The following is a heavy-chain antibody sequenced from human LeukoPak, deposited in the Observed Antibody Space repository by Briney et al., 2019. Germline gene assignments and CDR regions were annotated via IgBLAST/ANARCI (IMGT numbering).Heavy chain of an antibody. D-gene: IGHD1-26*01. CDR2: ISYDGSNK. V-gene: IGHV3-30-3*01. Sequence: GGSPRLSCAASGFTFSSYAMHWVRQAPGKGLEWVAVISYDGSNKYYADSVKGRFTISRDNSKNTLYLQMNSLRAEDTAVYYCARAVGATQYRGQGTLVTVSS. J-gene: IGHJ4*02. CDR1: GFTFSSYA. CDR3: ARAVGATQY.